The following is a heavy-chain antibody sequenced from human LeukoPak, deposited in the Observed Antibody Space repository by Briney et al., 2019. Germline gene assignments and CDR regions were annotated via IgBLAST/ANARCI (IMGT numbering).Heavy chain of an antibody. J-gene: IGHJ4*02. V-gene: IGHV1-69*01. CDR2: IYPIFGTA. CDR3: TIVVVTATFDY. Sequence: SVKVSCKASGGTFSSYAISWVRQAPGQGLEWMGGIYPIFGTANYAQKFQGRVTITADESTSTAYMELSSLRSEDTAVYYCTIVVVTATFDYWGQGTLVTVSS. D-gene: IGHD2-21*02. CDR1: GGTFSSYA.